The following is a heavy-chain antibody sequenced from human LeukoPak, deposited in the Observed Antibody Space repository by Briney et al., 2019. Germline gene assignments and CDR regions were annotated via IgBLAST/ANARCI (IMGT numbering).Heavy chain of an antibody. CDR1: GFTFSSQW. Sequence: QPGGSLRLSCAASGFTFSSQWMSWVRQAPGKGLEWVANIKEDGSEKSYVDSVKGRFTISRDNAKNSLYLQMNSLRAEETAVYYCARAFSWGQGTLVTVSS. V-gene: IGHV3-7*01. D-gene: IGHD3-16*01. CDR3: ARAFS. CDR2: IKEDGSEK. J-gene: IGHJ5*02.